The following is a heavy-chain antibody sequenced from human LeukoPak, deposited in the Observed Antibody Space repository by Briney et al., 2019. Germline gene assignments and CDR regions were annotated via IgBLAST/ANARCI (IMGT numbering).Heavy chain of an antibody. J-gene: IGHJ6*03. CDR3: ARQEYSGTHWGRYYYYMDV. CDR2: VYPGDSDT. CDR1: GYSFTNYW. Sequence: GESLKISCKGSGYSFTNYWIGWARQMPGKGLEWMGIVYPGDSDTRYSPSFQGQVTISADKSISTAYLQWSSLKASDTAMYYCARQEYSGTHWGRYYYYMDVWGKGTTVTVSS. V-gene: IGHV5-51*01. D-gene: IGHD1-26*01.